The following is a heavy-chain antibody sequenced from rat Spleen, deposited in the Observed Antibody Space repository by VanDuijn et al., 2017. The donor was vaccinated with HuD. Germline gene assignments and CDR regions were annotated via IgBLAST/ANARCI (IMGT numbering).Heavy chain of an antibody. CDR2: ISYDGGNT. Sequence: EVQLVESGGGLVQPGRSLKLSCAASGFTFSDYYMAWVRQAPTKGLEWVAYISYDGGNTYYRDPVKGRFTISRDNAKSTLYLQMDSLRSEDTATYYCTTDNWELDYWGQGVMVTVSS. CDR3: TTDNWELDY. D-gene: IGHD5-1*01. J-gene: IGHJ2*01. CDR1: GFTFSDYY. V-gene: IGHV5-20*01.